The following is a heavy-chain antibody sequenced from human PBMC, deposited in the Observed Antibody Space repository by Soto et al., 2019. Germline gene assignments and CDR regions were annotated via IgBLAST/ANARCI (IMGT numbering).Heavy chain of an antibody. D-gene: IGHD1-26*01. V-gene: IGHV3-15*05. CDR2: IKSKTDGGTT. J-gene: IGHJ6*02. CDR3: TTGGIVDPYYYYYGMDV. Sequence: GGSLRLSCAASGFTFSNAWRSWVRQAPGKGLEWVGRIKSKTDGGTTDYAAPVKGRFTISRDDSKNTLYLQMNSLKTEDTAVYYCTTGGIVDPYYYYYGMDVWGQGTLVTVSS. CDR1: GFTFSNAW.